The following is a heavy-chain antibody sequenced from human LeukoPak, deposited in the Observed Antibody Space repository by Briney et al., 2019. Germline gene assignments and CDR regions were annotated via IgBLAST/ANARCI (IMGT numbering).Heavy chain of an antibody. CDR2: TKQDGSEE. V-gene: IGHV3-7*01. D-gene: IGHD6-6*01. Sequence: GGSLRLSCAASGVTFSSYWMSWVRQAPGKGLEWVANTKQDGSEEHYADSVKGRFTISRDNAKNSLYLQMNSLRAEDTAVYYCARESGSSRFFDYWGQGTLVTVSS. CDR3: ARESGSSRFFDY. J-gene: IGHJ4*02. CDR1: GVTFSSYW.